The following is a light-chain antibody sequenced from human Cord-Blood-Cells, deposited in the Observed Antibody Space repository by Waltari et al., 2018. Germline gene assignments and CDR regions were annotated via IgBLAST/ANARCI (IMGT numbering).Light chain of an antibody. CDR1: SSDVGSYNL. Sequence: QSALTQPASVSGSPGQSITISCTGTSSDVGSYNLVSWYQQHPGKAPKLLIYEGSKRPSGVANRFSGSRSGNTSSRTISGLQAEDEADYYCCSYAGSSTFVVVGGGTKLTVL. CDR3: CSYAGSSTFVV. V-gene: IGLV2-23*03. J-gene: IGLJ2*01. CDR2: EGS.